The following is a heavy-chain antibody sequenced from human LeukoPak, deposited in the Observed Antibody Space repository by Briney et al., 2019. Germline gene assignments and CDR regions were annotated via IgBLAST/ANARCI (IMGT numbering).Heavy chain of an antibody. CDR3: ARDFYGDSFYFDY. V-gene: IGHV3-48*04. Sequence: GGSLRLSCAASGFTFSSYSMNWVRQAPGKGLEWVSYISSSGSTIYYADSVKGRFTISRDNAKNSLYLQMNSLRAEDTAVYYCARDFYGDSFYFDYWGQGTLVTVSS. CDR1: GFTFSSYS. CDR2: ISSSGSTI. D-gene: IGHD4-17*01. J-gene: IGHJ4*02.